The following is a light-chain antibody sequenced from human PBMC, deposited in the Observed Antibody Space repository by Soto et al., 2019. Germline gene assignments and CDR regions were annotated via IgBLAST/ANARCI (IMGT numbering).Light chain of an antibody. CDR1: QSVRIF. V-gene: IGKV3-11*01. J-gene: IGKJ5*01. CDR2: DAS. Sequence: EIVLTQSPATLSLSPGERATLSCRASQSVRIFLAWYQQKPGQAPRLLIYDASNRATGIPDRFSGSGSGTDFTLTISSLEPEDFAVYYCQQYGSLSITFGQGTRLEIK. CDR3: QQYGSLSIT.